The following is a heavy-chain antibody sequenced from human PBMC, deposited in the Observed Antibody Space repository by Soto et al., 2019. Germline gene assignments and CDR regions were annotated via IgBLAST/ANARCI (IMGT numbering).Heavy chain of an antibody. V-gene: IGHV4-34*01. J-gene: IGHJ4*02. CDR2: INHSGST. CDR3: ARGYDSSGYYLDY. CDR1: DGSFSDFY. D-gene: IGHD3-22*01. Sequence: SETLSLTCAVYDGSFSDFYWTWIRQRPGKGLEWIGEINHSGSTNYNPSLKSRVTISVDTSKNQFSLKLSSVTAADTAVYYCARGYDSSGYYLDYWGQGTLVTVSS.